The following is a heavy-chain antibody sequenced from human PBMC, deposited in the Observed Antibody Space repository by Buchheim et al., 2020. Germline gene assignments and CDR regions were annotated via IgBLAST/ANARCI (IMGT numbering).Heavy chain of an antibody. CDR1: GFTFTEYE. V-gene: IGHV3-48*03. CDR3: VRDRRAYDWGY. D-gene: IGHD3-16*01. CDR2: ISTSGSDV. Sequence: EVHLVESGGGSVQPGGSLRLSCAASGFTFTEYEMNWVRQAPGKGLEWVSYISTSGSDVYYSDSAKGRFTISRDNAKNSLYLQRNSLRAEDTAVYYCVRDRRAYDWGYWGHGTL. J-gene: IGHJ4*01.